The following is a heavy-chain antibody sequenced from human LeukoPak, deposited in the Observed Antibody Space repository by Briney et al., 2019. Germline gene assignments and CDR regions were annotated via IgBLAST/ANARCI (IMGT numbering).Heavy chain of an antibody. J-gene: IGHJ4*02. CDR2: IYYSEST. CDR3: AKVSDRDSSGYYWGFED. V-gene: IGHV4-59*08. D-gene: IGHD3-22*01. Sequence: SETLSLTCTVSGGSISGYYWSWIRQPPGKGLECMGYIYYSESTNYNPSLKSRVTISVDTSRNQSSLKLTSVTAADTAVYYCAKVSDRDSSGYYWGFEDWGQGTLVTVSS. CDR1: GGSISGYY.